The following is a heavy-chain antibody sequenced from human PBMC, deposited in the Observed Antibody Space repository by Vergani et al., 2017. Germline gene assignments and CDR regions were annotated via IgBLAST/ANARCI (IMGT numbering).Heavy chain of an antibody. CDR1: GGTFSSYA. Sequence: QVQLVQSGAEVKKPGSSVKVSCKASGGTFSSYAISWVRQAPGQGLEWMGGIIPIFGIANYAQKFQGRVTITADKSTSTAYMELSSLRSEDTAVYYCATDLRKQQLNYYYGMDVWGQGTTVTVSS. D-gene: IGHD6-13*01. CDR2: IIPIFGIA. J-gene: IGHJ6*02. CDR3: ATDLRKQQLNYYYGMDV. V-gene: IGHV1-69*17.